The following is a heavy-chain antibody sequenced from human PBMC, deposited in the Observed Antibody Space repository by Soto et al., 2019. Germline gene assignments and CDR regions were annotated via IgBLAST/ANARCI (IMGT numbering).Heavy chain of an antibody. J-gene: IGHJ2*01. CDR3: ARARNGYGYNSAPWYFDL. V-gene: IGHV1-69*01. Sequence: QVQLVQSGSEVKKHGSSVKVSCKASGGTFRSYAISWVRQAPGQGLEWMGGISPIFGTANYAQKFQGRVTITADESTSTAYMELSSLRSEDTAVYYCARARNGYGYNSAPWYFDLWGRGTLVTVSS. CDR2: ISPIFGTA. D-gene: IGHD5-12*01. CDR1: GGTFRSYA.